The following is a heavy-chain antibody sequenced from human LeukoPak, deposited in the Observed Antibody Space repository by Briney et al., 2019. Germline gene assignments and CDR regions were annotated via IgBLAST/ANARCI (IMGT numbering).Heavy chain of an antibody. V-gene: IGHV3-21*01. CDR1: GFTFSNYF. CDR2: ISSSSSYI. D-gene: IGHD6-19*01. CDR3: ARGGVYSSGWYVDY. Sequence: GGSLRLSCAGSGFTFSNYFLTWVRQAPGKGLEWVSSISSSSSYIYYADSVKGRFTISRDNAKNSLYLQMNSLRAEDTAVYYCARGGVYSSGWYVDYWGQGTLVTVSS. J-gene: IGHJ4*02.